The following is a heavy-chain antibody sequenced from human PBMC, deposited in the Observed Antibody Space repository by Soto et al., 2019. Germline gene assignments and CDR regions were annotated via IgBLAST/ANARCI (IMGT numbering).Heavy chain of an antibody. J-gene: IGHJ4*02. CDR3: ARAGGLLVDY. CDR1: GFMFSSYA. CDR2: KTYDGSNK. D-gene: IGHD1-26*01. V-gene: IGHV3-30-3*01. Sequence: QVQLVESGGGVVQPGRSLRLSCAACGFMFSSYAMHWVRQAPGKGLEWVAVKTYDGSNKYYADSVKGRFTISRDNSKNTLYLQMNSLRAEDTAVYYCARAGGLLVDYWGQGTLVTVSS.